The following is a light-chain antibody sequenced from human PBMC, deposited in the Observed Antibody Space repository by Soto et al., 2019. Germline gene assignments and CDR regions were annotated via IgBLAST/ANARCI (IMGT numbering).Light chain of an antibody. J-gene: IGKJ1*01. Sequence: DFQITQSPSTLSPSVEGGVPITYRPSQSITDSLAWYHQKPGKAPKLLIYAASTLQSGVPSRFSGSGSGTDFALTISSLQPEDFATYYCQQLNSYPLWTFGQGTKVDIK. CDR3: QQLNSYPLWT. V-gene: IGKV1-5*01. CDR2: AAS. CDR1: QSITDS.